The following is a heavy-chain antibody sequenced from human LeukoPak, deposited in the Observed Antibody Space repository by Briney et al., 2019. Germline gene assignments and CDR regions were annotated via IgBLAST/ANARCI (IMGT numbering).Heavy chain of an antibody. CDR3: ARGDPAYGSGSYYNWGFDP. CDR1: GYTFTGCY. J-gene: IGHJ5*02. Sequence: GASVKVSCKASGYTFTGCYMHWVRQAPGQGLEWMGWINPNSGGTNYAQKFQGWVTMTRDTSISTAYMELSRLRSDDTAVYYCARGDPAYGSGSYYNWGFDPWGQGTLVTVSS. V-gene: IGHV1-2*04. D-gene: IGHD3-10*01. CDR2: INPNSGGT.